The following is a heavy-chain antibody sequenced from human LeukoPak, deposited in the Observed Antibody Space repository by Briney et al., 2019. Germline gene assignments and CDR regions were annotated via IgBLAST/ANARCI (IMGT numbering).Heavy chain of an antibody. CDR3: VKDGKGPITSQHFDY. V-gene: IGHV3-7*01. D-gene: IGHD1-20*01. J-gene: IGHJ4*02. CDR2: IKHDGTEN. CDR1: GFTFSDYW. Sequence: GGSLRLSCAASGFTFSDYWMSWVRQAPGKGREWVANIKHDGTENHYVDSVKGRFTISRDNAKHSLYLQMNSLRAEDTAVYYCVKDGKGPITSQHFDYWGQGTLVTVSS.